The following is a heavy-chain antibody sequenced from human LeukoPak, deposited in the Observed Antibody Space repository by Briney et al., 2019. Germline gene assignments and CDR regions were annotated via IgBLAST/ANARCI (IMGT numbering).Heavy chain of an antibody. V-gene: IGHV3-21*01. D-gene: IGHD3-10*01. CDR3: ARGVWFGEKRHNLDY. CDR2: ISSSSSYI. Sequence: PGGSLRLSCAASGFTLSSYSMTWVGQAPGKGVEWVSSISSSSSYIYYADSVKGRFTISRDNAKNSLYLQMNSLRAEDTAVYYCARGVWFGEKRHNLDYWGQGTLVTVSS. J-gene: IGHJ4*02. CDR1: GFTLSSYS.